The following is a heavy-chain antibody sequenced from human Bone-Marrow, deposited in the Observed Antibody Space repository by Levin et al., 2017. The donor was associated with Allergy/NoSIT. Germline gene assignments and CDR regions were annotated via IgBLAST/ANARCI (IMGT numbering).Heavy chain of an antibody. Sequence: SQTLSLTCTVSGGSMRNYYWTWIRPSPEKGLEWIGYVYYSGSTKYNPSLRSRVTISVDTSQHQFSLTLDSVTAPDTAIYYCGRERDSSSAGVDYWGQGILVTVSS. CDR3: GRERDSSSAGVDY. CDR1: GGSMRNYY. V-gene: IGHV4-59*13. J-gene: IGHJ4*02. CDR2: VYYSGST. D-gene: IGHD6-6*01.